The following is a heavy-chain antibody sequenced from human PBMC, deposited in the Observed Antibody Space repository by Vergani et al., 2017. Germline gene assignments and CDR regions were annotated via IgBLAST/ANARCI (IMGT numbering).Heavy chain of an antibody. CDR2: IIPILGIA. CDR1: GGTFSSYT. CDR3: AIGGSGSYYNYYYGMDV. D-gene: IGHD3-10*01. V-gene: IGHV1-69*02. Sequence: QVQLVQSGAEVKKPGSSVKVSCKASGGTFSSYTISWVRQAPGQGLEWMGRIIPILGIANYAQKFQGRVTITADKSTSTAYMELSSLRSEDTAVYYCAIGGSGSYYNYYYGMDVWGQGTTVTVSS. J-gene: IGHJ6*02.